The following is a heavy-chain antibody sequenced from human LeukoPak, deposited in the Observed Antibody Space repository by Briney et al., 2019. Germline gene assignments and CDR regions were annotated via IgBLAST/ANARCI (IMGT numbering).Heavy chain of an antibody. CDR1: GFTISSNY. Sequence: GGSLRLSCAASGFTISSNYMSWVRQAPGKGLEWVSVIYSGGSTYYADSVKGRFTISRDNSKNTLYLQMNSLRAEDTAVYYCARGQNYYYYGMDVWGQGTTVTVSS. V-gene: IGHV3-53*01. CDR3: ARGQNYYYYGMDV. CDR2: IYSGGST. J-gene: IGHJ6*02.